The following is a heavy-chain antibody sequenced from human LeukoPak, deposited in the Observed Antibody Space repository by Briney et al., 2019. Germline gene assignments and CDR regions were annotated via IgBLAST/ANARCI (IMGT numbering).Heavy chain of an antibody. Sequence: GGSLRLSCAASGFTFSSYAMHCVRQAPGKGLEWVAVISYDGSNKYYADSVKGRFTISRDNSKNTLYLQMNSLRAEDTAVYYCARDSGYALGALDYWGQGTLVTVSS. CDR3: ARDSGYALGALDY. CDR1: GFTFSSYA. J-gene: IGHJ4*02. V-gene: IGHV3-30-3*01. CDR2: ISYDGSNK. D-gene: IGHD5-12*01.